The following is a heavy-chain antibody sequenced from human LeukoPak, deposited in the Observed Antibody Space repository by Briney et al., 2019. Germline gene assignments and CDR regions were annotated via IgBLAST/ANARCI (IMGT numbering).Heavy chain of an antibody. V-gene: IGHV3-53*01. J-gene: IGHJ4*02. CDR3: AREAADSSGYIDY. CDR2: IYSGGST. D-gene: IGHD3-22*01. Sequence: GGSLRLSCAASGFTVSSNYMSWVRQAPGKGLEWVSVIYSGGSTYYADSVKGRFTISRDNSKNTLYLQMNSLRAEDTAVYYCAREAADSSGYIDYWGQGTLVTVSS. CDR1: GFTVSSNY.